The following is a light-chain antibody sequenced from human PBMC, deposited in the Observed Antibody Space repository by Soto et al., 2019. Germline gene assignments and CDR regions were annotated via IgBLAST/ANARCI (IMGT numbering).Light chain of an antibody. Sequence: EIALTQSPGTLSLSPGERATLSCRASQSVSSSYLAWYQQKPGQAPRLLIYGASSRATGIPDRFSGSGSGTDFTLTISRLEPEDFAVSYCQQYGSSPPYTFGQGTKLEIK. J-gene: IGKJ2*01. CDR3: QQYGSSPPYT. CDR1: QSVSSSY. V-gene: IGKV3-20*01. CDR2: GAS.